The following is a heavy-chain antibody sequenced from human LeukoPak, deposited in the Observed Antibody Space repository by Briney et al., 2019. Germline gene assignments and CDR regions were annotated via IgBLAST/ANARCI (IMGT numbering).Heavy chain of an antibody. Sequence: PGGSLRLSCAASGFMLSSTWMHWVRQAPGKGLVWVSRINSDATSTSYADSVRGRFTISRDGAKNTMYLQMSSLRAEDTAMYYCVRGSPGYSSSWHAYWGQGTLVTVSS. CDR3: VRGSPGYSSSWHAY. CDR1: GFMLSSTW. J-gene: IGHJ4*02. CDR2: INSDATST. D-gene: IGHD6-13*01. V-gene: IGHV3-74*01.